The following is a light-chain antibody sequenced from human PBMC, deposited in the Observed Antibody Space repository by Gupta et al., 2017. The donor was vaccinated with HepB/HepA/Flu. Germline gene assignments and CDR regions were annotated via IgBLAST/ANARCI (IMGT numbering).Light chain of an antibody. J-gene: IGKJ5*01. CDR1: QSISSY. V-gene: IGKV1-39*01. CDR2: AAS. Sequence: IQMTQSPSSLSASVGDRVTITCRASQSISSYLNWYQQKPGKAPKLLIYAASRLQSGVPSRFSGSGSGTDFTLTISRLQPEDFATYYCQHRDSTPRTFGQGTLMDIK. CDR3: QHRDSTPRT.